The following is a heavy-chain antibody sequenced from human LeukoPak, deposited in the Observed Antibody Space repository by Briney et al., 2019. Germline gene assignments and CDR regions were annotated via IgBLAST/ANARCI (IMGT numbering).Heavy chain of an antibody. J-gene: IGHJ2*01. CDR1: GFTFSSSW. D-gene: IGHD1-7*01. Sequence: SGGSLRLSCAASGFTFSSSWMHWVRQGPGKGLVWVARMNADGRTINYADSVKGRFTISRDNAKNTLYLQMNSLRTEDAAVHYCARAGNYYFDLWGRGTQVTVSS. CDR3: ARAGNYYFDL. CDR2: MNADGRTI. V-gene: IGHV3-74*01.